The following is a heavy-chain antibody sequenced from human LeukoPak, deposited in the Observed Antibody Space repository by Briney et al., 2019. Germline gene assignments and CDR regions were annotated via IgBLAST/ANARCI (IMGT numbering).Heavy chain of an antibody. J-gene: IGHJ4*02. D-gene: IGHD3-9*01. V-gene: IGHV4-38-2*02. CDR2: IYHSGIT. Sequence: SETLSLTCTVSDYFFSNTYYWGWIRQPPGKGLEWIGNIYHSGITYYTPSLKSRVTISVDTSKNQFYLKLSSVTAADTAVYYCARAVGSFDWLPLFDYWGQGTLVTVSS. CDR1: DYFFSNTYY. CDR3: ARAVGSFDWLPLFDY.